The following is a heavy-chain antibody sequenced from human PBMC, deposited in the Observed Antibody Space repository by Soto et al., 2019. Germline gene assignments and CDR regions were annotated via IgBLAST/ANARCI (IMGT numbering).Heavy chain of an antibody. J-gene: IGHJ6*02. V-gene: IGHV1-69*01. D-gene: IGHD2-2*01. CDR1: GGTFSSYA. CDR2: IIPIFGTA. Sequence: QVQLVQSGAEVKKPGSSVKVSCKASGGTFSSYAISWVRQAPGQGLEWMGGIIPIFGTANYAQKFQGRVTITADESTSTAYMELSSLRSEDTAVYYCAGEAVDIVVVPAAPPGYGMDVWGQGTTVTVSS. CDR3: AGEAVDIVVVPAAPPGYGMDV.